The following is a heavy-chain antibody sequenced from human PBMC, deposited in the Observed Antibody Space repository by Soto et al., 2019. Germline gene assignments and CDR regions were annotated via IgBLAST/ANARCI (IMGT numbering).Heavy chain of an antibody. CDR3: ARDRSPGAIVLVPAAIQY. Sequence: QVQLVQSGAEVKKPGASVKVSCKASGYTFTSYGISWVRQAPGQGLEWMGWISAYNGNTNYAQKLQGRVTMTTDTATSTAYMELRSLRSDDTAVYYCARDRSPGAIVLVPAAIQYWGQGTLVTVSS. CDR2: ISAYNGNT. CDR1: GYTFTSYG. V-gene: IGHV1-18*01. J-gene: IGHJ4*02. D-gene: IGHD2-2*01.